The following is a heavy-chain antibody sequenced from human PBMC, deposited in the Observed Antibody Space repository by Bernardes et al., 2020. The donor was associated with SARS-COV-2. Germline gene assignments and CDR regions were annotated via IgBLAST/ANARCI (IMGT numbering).Heavy chain of an antibody. J-gene: IGHJ6*02. CDR1: GYPFTGYY. D-gene: IGHD3-22*01. Sequence: ASVKVSCKASGYPFTGYYIHWVRQAPGQGLEWMGWINPNSGGTNYAQNFQGRVTMTRDTSISTAYLELSGLRFDDTAVYYCALPPTDYDRYAMDLWGQGTTVTVYS. V-gene: IGHV1-2*02. CDR2: INPNSGGT. CDR3: ALPPTDYDRYAMDL.